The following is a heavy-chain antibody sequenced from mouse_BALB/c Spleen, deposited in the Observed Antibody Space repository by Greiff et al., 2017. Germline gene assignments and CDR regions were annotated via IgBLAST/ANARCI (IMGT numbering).Heavy chain of an antibody. Sequence: EVMLVESGGDLVKPGGSLKLSCAASGFTFSSYGMSWVRQTPDKRLEWVATISSGGSYTYYPDSVKGRFTISRDNAKNTLYLQMSSLKSEDTAMYYCARAYYGSSYPYYFDYWGQGTTLTVSS. D-gene: IGHD1-1*01. CDR1: GFTFSSYG. V-gene: IGHV5-6*01. J-gene: IGHJ2*01. CDR3: ARAYYGSSYPYYFDY. CDR2: ISSGGSYT.